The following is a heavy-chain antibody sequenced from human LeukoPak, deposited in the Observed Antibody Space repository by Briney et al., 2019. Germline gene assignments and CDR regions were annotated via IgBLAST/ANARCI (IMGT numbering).Heavy chain of an antibody. CDR1: GFTFSGSA. J-gene: IGHJ1*01. CDR2: IRSKANSYAT. V-gene: IGHV3-73*01. CDR3: TRHSPSYYYDSSGYYRIAEYFQH. Sequence: PGGSLRLFCAASGFTFSGSAMHWVRQASGKGLEWVGRIRSKANSYATAYAASVKGRFTISRDDSKNTAYLQMNSLKTEDTAVYYCTRHSPSYYYDSSGYYRIAEYFQHWGQGTLVTVSS. D-gene: IGHD3-22*01.